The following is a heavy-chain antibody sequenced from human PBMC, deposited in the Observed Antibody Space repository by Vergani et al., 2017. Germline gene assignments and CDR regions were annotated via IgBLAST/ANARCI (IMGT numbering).Heavy chain of an antibody. J-gene: IGHJ4*02. CDR2: IKQDGSEK. CDR1: GFTFSSYW. V-gene: IGHV3-7*01. CDR3: ARGSFGGDYADGFDY. D-gene: IGHD4-17*01. Sequence: EVQLVESGGGLVQPGGSLRLSCAASGFTFSSYWMSWVRQAPGKGLEWVANIKQDGSEKYYVDSVKGRFTISRDNAKNSLYLQMNSLSAEDTAVYYCARGSFGGDYADGFDYWGQGTLVTVSS.